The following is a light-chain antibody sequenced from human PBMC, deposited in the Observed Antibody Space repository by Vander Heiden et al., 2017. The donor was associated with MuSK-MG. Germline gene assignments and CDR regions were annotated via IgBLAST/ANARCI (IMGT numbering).Light chain of an antibody. CDR2: NTS. J-gene: IGKJ4*01. Sequence: EIVLTQSPGTLSLSPGERATLSCRASQSVSNNYLAWYQQKHGQAPRLLIYNTSSRATGSPDRFSGSRSGTDFTLTINRREPEDFAVYYCQQYGNSPVTFGGGTKMEIK. CDR3: QQYGNSPVT. V-gene: IGKV3-20*01. CDR1: QSVSNNY.